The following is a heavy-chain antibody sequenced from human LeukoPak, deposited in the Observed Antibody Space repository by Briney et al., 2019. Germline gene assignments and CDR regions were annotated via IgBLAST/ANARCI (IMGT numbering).Heavy chain of an antibody. V-gene: IGHV1-18*01. CDR1: GYTFTSYG. CDR3: AREGVLRFLEGSDAFDI. CDR2: ISAYNGNT. D-gene: IGHD3-3*01. J-gene: IGHJ3*02. Sequence: GASVKVSCKASGYTFTSYGISWVRQAPGQGLEWMGWISAYNGNTNYAQKLQGRVTMTTDTSTSTAYMELRSLRSDDTAVYYCAREGVLRFLEGSDAFDIWGQGTMVTVSS.